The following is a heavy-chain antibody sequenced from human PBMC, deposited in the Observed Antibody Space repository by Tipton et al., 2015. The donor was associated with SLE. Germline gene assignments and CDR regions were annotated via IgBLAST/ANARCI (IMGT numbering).Heavy chain of an antibody. J-gene: IGHJ6*02. CDR3: ARGRWVIFRGSGNYGARCGMDV. D-gene: IGHD3-10*01. Sequence: QLVQPGAEVKKPGSSVKVSCKASGGTFSSYAVSWVRQAPGQGFEWMGGIIPIFGTANYAQKFQGRVTITADESTSTAYMELSSLRSEDPAVYYCARGRWVIFRGSGNYGARCGMDVWGQGTTVTVSS. V-gene: IGHV1-69*01. CDR2: IIPIFGTA. CDR1: GGTFSSYA.